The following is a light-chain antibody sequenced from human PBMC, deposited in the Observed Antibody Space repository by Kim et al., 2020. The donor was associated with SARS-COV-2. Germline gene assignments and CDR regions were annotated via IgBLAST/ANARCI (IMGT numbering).Light chain of an antibody. CDR2: EVN. J-gene: IGLJ2*01. CDR3: SSYAGSNNWV. V-gene: IGLV2-8*01. Sequence: QSALTQPPSASGSPGQSVTISCTGSSSDLSGYNYVSWYQQHPGKAPKLMIYEVNKRPSGVPDRFSGSKSGNTASLTVSGLQADGEADYYCSSYAGSNNWVFGGGTQLTVL. CDR1: SSDLSGYNY.